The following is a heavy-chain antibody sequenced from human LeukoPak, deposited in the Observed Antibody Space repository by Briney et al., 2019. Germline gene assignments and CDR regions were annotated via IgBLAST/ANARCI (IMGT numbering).Heavy chain of an antibody. J-gene: IGHJ4*02. D-gene: IGHD3-10*01. Sequence: SETLSLTCTVSGGSISSSSYYWGWIRQPPGKGLEWIGSIYYSGSTYYNPSLKSRATISVDTSKNQFSLKLSSVTAADTAVYYCARQEIGLWFGTCFDYWGQGTLVTVSS. CDR1: GGSISSSSYY. V-gene: IGHV4-39*01. CDR2: IYYSGST. CDR3: ARQEIGLWFGTCFDY.